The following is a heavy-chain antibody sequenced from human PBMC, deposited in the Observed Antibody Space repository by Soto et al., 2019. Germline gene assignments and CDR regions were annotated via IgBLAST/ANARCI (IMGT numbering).Heavy chain of an antibody. V-gene: IGHV4-31*03. D-gene: IGHD3-22*01. CDR1: CGSISRGGYF. CDR2: MSYSGPN. Sequence: SETLCLTCTVSCGSISRGGYFFGCIRHRPGKGLEWIGYMSYSGPNHYDPSLKSRATISVDTPENQFFLKLSSVTAADTAVYFCASGPDSYDISGYFEPWGQGTLVTSPQ. CDR3: ASGPDSYDISGYFEP. J-gene: IGHJ5*02.